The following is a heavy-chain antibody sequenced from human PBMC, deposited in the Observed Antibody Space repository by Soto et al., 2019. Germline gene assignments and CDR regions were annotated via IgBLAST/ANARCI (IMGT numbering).Heavy chain of an antibody. V-gene: IGHV4-59*01. D-gene: IGHD3-22*01. CDR2: IYYSGST. CDR3: ARVGGGYYFDY. J-gene: IGHJ4*02. CDR1: GGSISSYY. Sequence: SETLSLTCTVSGGSISSYYWSWIRQPPGKGLEWIGYIYYSGSTNYNPSLKSRVTISVDTSKNQFSLKLSSVTAADTAVYYCARVGGGYYFDYWGQGTLVTVSS.